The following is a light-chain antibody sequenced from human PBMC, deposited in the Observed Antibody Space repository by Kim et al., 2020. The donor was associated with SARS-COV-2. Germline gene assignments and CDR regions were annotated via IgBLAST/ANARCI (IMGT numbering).Light chain of an antibody. CDR2: QDS. Sequence: ASPGQTASITCSGDKLGDKYACLYQQKPRQSPVLVIYQDSKRPSGIPERFSGSNSGNTATLTISGTQAMDEADYYCQAWDSSTVVFGGGTQLTVL. CDR1: KLGDKY. CDR3: QAWDSSTVV. V-gene: IGLV3-1*01. J-gene: IGLJ2*01.